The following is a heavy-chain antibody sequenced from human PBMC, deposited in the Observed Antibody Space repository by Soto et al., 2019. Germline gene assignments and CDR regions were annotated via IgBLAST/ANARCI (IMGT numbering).Heavy chain of an antibody. J-gene: IGHJ4*02. CDR1: GGSISSSSYY. V-gene: IGHV4-39*01. CDR2: IYYSGST. CDR3: ERITMVRGTDY. D-gene: IGHD3-10*01. Sequence: SETLSLTCTVSGGSISSSSYYWGWIRQPPGKGLEWIGSIYYSGSTYYNPSLKSRVTISVDTSKNQFSLKLSSVTAADTAVYYCERITMVRGTDYWGQGPLVTVSS.